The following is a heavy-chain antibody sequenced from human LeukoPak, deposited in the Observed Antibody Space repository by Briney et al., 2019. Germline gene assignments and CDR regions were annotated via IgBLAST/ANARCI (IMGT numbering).Heavy chain of an antibody. CDR1: GFTFSSYG. CDR2: ISYDGSNK. V-gene: IGHV3-30*18. CDR3: AKDSGWYYDFWSPIFSDCYSDY. J-gene: IGHJ4*02. Sequence: RAGGSLRLSCAASGFTFSSYGMHWVRQAPGKGLEWVAVISYDGSNKYYADSVKGRFTISRDNSKNTLYLQMNSLRAEDTAVYYCAKDSGWYYDFWSPIFSDCYSDYWGQGTLVTVSS. D-gene: IGHD3-3*01.